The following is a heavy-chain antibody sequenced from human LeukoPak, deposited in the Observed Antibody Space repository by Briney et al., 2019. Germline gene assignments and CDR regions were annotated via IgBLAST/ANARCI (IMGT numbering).Heavy chain of an antibody. CDR2: FYTSAST. CDR3: ARDYTPGYSPPNWFDP. V-gene: IGHV4-4*07. CDR1: GGSISRYY. D-gene: IGHD5-18*01. J-gene: IGHJ5*02. Sequence: PSETLSLTCTVSGGSISRYYGSWIRQPAGKGLMWIGRFYTSASTNYNPSLKSRVTMSVDTSKNQFSLKLSSVTAADTAVYYCARDYTPGYSPPNWFDPWGQGTLVTVSS.